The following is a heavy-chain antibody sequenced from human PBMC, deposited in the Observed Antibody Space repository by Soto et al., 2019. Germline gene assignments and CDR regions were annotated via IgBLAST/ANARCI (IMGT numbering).Heavy chain of an antibody. V-gene: IGHV1-46*01. D-gene: IGHD2-2*01. CDR3: VRDGCSTPICQGGGNWFDP. CDR2: INPSGGRT. J-gene: IGHJ5*02. Sequence: QVQLVQSGAEVKKPGASVKVSCKASGYTFTSYHMHWVRQAPGQGLEWMGIINPSGGRTSYAQKFRGRVTMTRDTGTSTVYMDMGSLRSEDTAVYSFVRDGCSTPICQGGGNWFDPWGQGTLVTVSS. CDR1: GYTFTSYH.